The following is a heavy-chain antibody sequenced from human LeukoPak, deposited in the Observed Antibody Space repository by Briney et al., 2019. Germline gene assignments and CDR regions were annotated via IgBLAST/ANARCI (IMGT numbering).Heavy chain of an antibody. J-gene: IGHJ4*02. V-gene: IGHV1-46*01. CDR2: INPRGSST. CDR1: GFTFTNYY. D-gene: IGHD2-8*02. CDR3: AREESGGYFDY. Sequence: ASVKVSCKASGFTFTNYYMHWVRQAPGQGLEWMGLINPRGSSTNYAQKFRGRVTMTRDTSTTTVYMELSSLRSEDTAVYYCAREESGGYFDYGGQGTLVTVSS.